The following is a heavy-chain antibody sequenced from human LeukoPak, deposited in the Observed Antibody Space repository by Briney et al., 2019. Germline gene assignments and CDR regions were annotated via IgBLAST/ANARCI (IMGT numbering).Heavy chain of an antibody. CDR3: ARDYYANIAHSHTFPY. CDR1: GFAFSHHW. CDR2: IKHYGSET. J-gene: IGHJ4*02. V-gene: IGHV3-7*03. D-gene: IGHD3-16*01. Sequence: GGSLRHSCAASGFAFSHHWVTWVRQAPAKGHEWVANIKHYGSETNYVHSVKRRFIICRDNAKNYLFLQLNGLRPEDTSVYYCARDYYANIAHSHTFPYWGQGTLLTVSS.